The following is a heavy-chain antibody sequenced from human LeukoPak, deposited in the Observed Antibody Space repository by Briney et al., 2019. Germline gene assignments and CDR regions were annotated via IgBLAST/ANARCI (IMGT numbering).Heavy chain of an antibody. Sequence: EASVKVSCKASGYTFTSYGISWVRQAPGQGLEWMGWISAYNGNTNYAQKLQGRVTMTPDTSTSTAYMELRSLRSDGTAVYYCARAVITMVRGVIGAFDIWGQGTMVTVSS. D-gene: IGHD3-10*01. CDR1: GYTFTSYG. CDR2: ISAYNGNT. J-gene: IGHJ3*02. V-gene: IGHV1-18*01. CDR3: ARAVITMVRGVIGAFDI.